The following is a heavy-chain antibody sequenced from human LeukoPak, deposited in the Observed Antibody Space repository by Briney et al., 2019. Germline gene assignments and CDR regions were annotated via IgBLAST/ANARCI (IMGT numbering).Heavy chain of an antibody. Sequence: PSETLSLTCAVYGGSFSGYYWSWIRQPPGKGLEWIGEINHSGSTNSNPSLKSRVTISVDTSKNQFSLKLSSVTAADTAVYYCARGMPSYYDFWSGYLNWGQGTLVTVSS. CDR1: GGSFSGYY. V-gene: IGHV4-34*01. D-gene: IGHD3-3*01. CDR2: INHSGST. CDR3: ARGMPSYYDFWSGYLN. J-gene: IGHJ4*02.